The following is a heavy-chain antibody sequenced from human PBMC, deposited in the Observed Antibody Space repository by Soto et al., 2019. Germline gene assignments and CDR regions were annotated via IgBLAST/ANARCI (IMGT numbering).Heavy chain of an antibody. D-gene: IGHD3-10*01. V-gene: IGHV4-39*01. CDR2: IYYSGST. Sequence: SETLSLTCTVSGGSISSGSYYWGWIRQPPGKGLEWIASIYYSGSTYYNKSLKNQVNIFVDTSKNQFTLKINSVTAADTVFYYCARQGYYGSGSYYKFRWFDPWGQGTLVTVS. J-gene: IGHJ5*02. CDR3: ARQGYYGSGSYYKFRWFDP. CDR1: GGSISSGSYY.